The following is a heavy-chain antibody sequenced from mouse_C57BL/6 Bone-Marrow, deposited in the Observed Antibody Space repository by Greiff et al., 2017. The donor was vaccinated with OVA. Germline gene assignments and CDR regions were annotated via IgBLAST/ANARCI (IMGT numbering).Heavy chain of an antibody. CDR1: GYSITSGYY. Sequence: EVQLVESGPGLVKPSQSLSLTCSVTGYSITSGYYWNWIRQFPGNKLEWMGYISYDGSNNYNPSLKNRISITRDTSKNQFFLKLNSVTTEDTATYYCATRYDYWGQGTLVTVSA. J-gene: IGHJ3*01. CDR3: ATRYDY. CDR2: ISYDGSN. V-gene: IGHV3-6*01. D-gene: IGHD2-3*01.